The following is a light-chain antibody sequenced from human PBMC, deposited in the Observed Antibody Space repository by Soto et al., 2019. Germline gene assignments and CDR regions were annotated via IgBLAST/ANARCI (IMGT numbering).Light chain of an antibody. Sequence: QSALTQPASVSGSPGQSITISCTGTSTDVGNYILVSWYQHHPGKAPKLMIYEVSKRPSGVSTRFSGSKSGDAASLTISRLQADDEADYYCCSYANNNIVFGGGTKVTVL. J-gene: IGLJ2*01. CDR2: EVS. V-gene: IGLV2-23*02. CDR1: STDVGNYIL. CDR3: CSYANNNIV.